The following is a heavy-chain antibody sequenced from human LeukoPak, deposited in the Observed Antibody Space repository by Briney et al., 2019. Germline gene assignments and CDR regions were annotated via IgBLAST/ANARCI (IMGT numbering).Heavy chain of an antibody. Sequence: GGSLRLSCAASGFTFSSYGMSWVRQAPGKGLEWVSAISGSGGSTYYADSVKGRFTISRDNSKNTLYLQMNSLRAEDTAVYYCARRSRVSGYSSSWLYWYFDLWGRGTLVTVSS. CDR3: ARRSRVSGYSSSWLYWYFDL. CDR1: GFTFSSYG. D-gene: IGHD6-13*01. J-gene: IGHJ2*01. CDR2: ISGSGGST. V-gene: IGHV3-23*01.